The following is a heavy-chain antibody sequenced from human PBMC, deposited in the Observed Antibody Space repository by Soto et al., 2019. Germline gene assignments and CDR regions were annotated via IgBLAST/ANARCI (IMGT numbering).Heavy chain of an antibody. CDR3: ARVLGIAAAGTDYYGMDV. V-gene: IGHV1-3*01. D-gene: IGHD6-13*01. Sequence: ASVKVSCKASGYTFTSYSMHWVRQAPGQRLEWMGWINAGNGNTKYSQKFQGRVTITRDTSASTAYMELSRLRSDDTAVYYCARVLGIAAAGTDYYGMDVWGQGTTVTVSS. CDR1: GYTFTSYS. J-gene: IGHJ6*02. CDR2: INAGNGNT.